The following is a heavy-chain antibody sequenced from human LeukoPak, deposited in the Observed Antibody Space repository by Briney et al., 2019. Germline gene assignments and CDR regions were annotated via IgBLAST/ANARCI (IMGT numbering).Heavy chain of an antibody. Sequence: SVKVSCKASGGPFSNYAITWLRHAPGQGLEWMGGLIPIFGTANSAQRSQRRVTITADTSTTTTYIQLNSLTSEDAAVYFCARGPVRSTPISSFFDSWGQGTLVTVSS. CDR2: LIPIFGTA. V-gene: IGHV1-69*06. CDR1: GGPFSNYA. CDR3: ARGPVRSTPISSFFDS. J-gene: IGHJ4*02. D-gene: IGHD2-2*01.